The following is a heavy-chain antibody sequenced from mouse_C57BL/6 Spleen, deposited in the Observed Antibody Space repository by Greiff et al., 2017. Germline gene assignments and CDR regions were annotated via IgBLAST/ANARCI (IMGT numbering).Heavy chain of an antibody. CDR1: GYTFTSYW. CDR2: INPSNGGT. D-gene: IGHD2-5*01. Sequence: QVQLQQPGTELVKPGASVKLSCKASGYTFTSYWMHWVKQRPGQGLEWIGNINPSNGGTNYNEKFKSKAALTVDKSSSTAYMQLSSLTSEDSAVYYCASGYYSNYVGGYYFDYWGQGTTLTVSS. V-gene: IGHV1-53*01. J-gene: IGHJ2*01. CDR3: ASGYYSNYVGGYYFDY.